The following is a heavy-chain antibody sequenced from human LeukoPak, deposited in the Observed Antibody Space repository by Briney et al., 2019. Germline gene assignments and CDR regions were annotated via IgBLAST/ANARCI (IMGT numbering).Heavy chain of an antibody. V-gene: IGHV4-59*11. CDR3: ARVLGLFTRVNPSSPLFDP. CDR2: IYYSGST. D-gene: IGHD6-13*01. Sequence: SETLSLTCTVSGGSISSHYWSWIRQPPGKGLEWIGYIYYSGSTNYNPSLKSRVTISVDTSKNQFSLKLSSVTAADTAVYYCARVLGLFTRVNPSSPLFDPWGQGTLVTVSS. J-gene: IGHJ5*02. CDR1: GGSISSHY.